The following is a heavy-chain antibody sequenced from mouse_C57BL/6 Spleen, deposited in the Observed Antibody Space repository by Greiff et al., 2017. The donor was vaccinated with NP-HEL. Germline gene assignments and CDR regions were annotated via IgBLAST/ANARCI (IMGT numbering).Heavy chain of an antibody. CDR1: GYTFTDYY. V-gene: IGHV1-76*01. CDR2: IYPGSGNT. D-gene: IGHD2-5*01. Sequence: VQLQQSGAELVRPGASVKLSCKASGYTFTDYYINWVKQRPGQGLEWIARIYPGSGNTYYNEKFKGKATLTAEKSSSTAYMQLSSLTSEDSAVYFCARRSNQAFDYWGQGTTLTVSS. J-gene: IGHJ2*01. CDR3: ARRSNQAFDY.